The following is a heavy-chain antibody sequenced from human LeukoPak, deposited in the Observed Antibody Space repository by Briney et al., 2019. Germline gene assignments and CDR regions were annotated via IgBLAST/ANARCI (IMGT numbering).Heavy chain of an antibody. Sequence: GGSLRLSCAASGFTFSSYGMSWVRQAPGKGLEWVSGISGSGGSTYYADSVKGRFTISRDNSKNTLYLQMNSLRAEDTAVYYCAKDLAVAPDHFDYWGQGTLVTVSS. CDR2: ISGSGGST. V-gene: IGHV3-23*01. CDR1: GFTFSSYG. J-gene: IGHJ4*02. D-gene: IGHD6-19*01. CDR3: AKDLAVAPDHFDY.